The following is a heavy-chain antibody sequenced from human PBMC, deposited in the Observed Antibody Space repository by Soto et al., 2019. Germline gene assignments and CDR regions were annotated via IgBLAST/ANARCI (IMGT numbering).Heavy chain of an antibody. J-gene: IGHJ4*02. CDR1: GGSISSTNW. CDR2: IHHSGST. CDR3: ARYDYGSGDDYDIDY. V-gene: IGHV4-4*02. Sequence: QVQLQESGPGLVKPSGTLSLTCAVSGGSISSTNWWTWVRQPPGKGLEWIAQIHHSGSTNYNPSLESRVTISIDKSNNQFSLLLKSVPAADTAVYYCARYDYGSGDDYDIDYWGQGTLVTVSS. D-gene: IGHD3-10*01.